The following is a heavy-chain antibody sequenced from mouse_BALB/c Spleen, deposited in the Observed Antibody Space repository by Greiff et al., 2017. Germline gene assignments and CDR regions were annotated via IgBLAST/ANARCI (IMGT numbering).Heavy chain of an antibody. CDR2: IWGGGST. Sequence: QVQLQQSGPGLVAPSQSLSITCTVSGFSLTDYGVSWIRQPPGKGLEWLGVIWGGGSTYYNSALKSRLSISKDNSKSQVFLKMNSLQTDDTAMYYCAKHERGLYGSFAYWGQGTLVTVSA. CDR1: GFSLTDYG. D-gene: IGHD1-2*01. CDR3: AKHERGLYGSFAY. V-gene: IGHV2-6-5*01. J-gene: IGHJ3*01.